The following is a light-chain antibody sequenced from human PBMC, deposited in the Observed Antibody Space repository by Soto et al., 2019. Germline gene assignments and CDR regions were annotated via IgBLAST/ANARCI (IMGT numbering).Light chain of an antibody. CDR2: GAS. J-gene: IGKJ5*01. CDR1: QSVSSNY. V-gene: IGKV3-20*01. CDR3: QQYGSSPT. Sequence: EIVLTQSPGTLSLSPGERATLSCRASQSVSSNYLAWYQQKPGQAPRLLIYGASSRATGIPDRFSGSGSGTDFTLTISRLDPEDFAVYYCQQYGSSPTFGQGTRLEIK.